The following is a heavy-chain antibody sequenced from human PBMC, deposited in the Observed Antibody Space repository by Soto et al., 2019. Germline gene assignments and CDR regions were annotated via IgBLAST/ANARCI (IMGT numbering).Heavy chain of an antibody. J-gene: IGHJ6*02. V-gene: IGHV3-74*01. CDR2: INSDGSGT. CDR3: ASIGGYSGYYGMDV. Sequence: PGGSLRLSCAASGFTFSSYWMHWVRQAPGKGLVWVSRINSDGSGTSYADSVKGRFTISRDNAKNTLYLQMNSLRAEDTAVYYCASIGGYSGYYGMDVWGQGTTVTVSS. CDR1: GFTFSSYW. D-gene: IGHD5-12*01.